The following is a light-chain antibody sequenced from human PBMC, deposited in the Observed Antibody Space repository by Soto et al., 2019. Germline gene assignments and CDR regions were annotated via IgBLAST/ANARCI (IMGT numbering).Light chain of an antibody. J-gene: IGKJ5*01. V-gene: IGKV3-20*01. CDR2: GAS. CDR3: QQYGSSPFT. CDR1: QIFSSTY. Sequence: IVLTHSPGTLSLSPGERATLSCSASQIFSSTYLAWYQQKPGQPPRLLIYGASTRATGIPDRFSGSGSGTDFTLTISRLEPEDFAVYYCQQYGSSPFTFGQGRRLEIK.